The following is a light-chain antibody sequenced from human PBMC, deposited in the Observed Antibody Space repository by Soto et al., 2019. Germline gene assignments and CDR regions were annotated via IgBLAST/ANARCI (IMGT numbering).Light chain of an antibody. CDR2: EVN. J-gene: IGLJ1*01. V-gene: IGLV2-14*01. CDR1: RSDIGDSNF. CDR3: ASFRSGTILV. Sequence: QSALTQPASVSGSPGQSVTISCTGPRSDIGDSNFISWYQHSTGKAPRLLIYEVNNRPSGVSKRFSGSKAGNTASLTISGLLDDDEADYFCASFRSGTILVFGSGTKVTVL.